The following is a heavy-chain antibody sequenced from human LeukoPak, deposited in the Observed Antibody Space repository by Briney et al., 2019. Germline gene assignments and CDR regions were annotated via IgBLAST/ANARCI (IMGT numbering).Heavy chain of an antibody. J-gene: IGHJ4*02. CDR1: GFTFSPYA. D-gene: IGHD6-13*01. CDR2: FSRRGTT. CDR3: AREQAGTSGWYTLDY. Sequence: GGSLRLSSAASGFTFSPYAMDWVRQAPGKGLQWVSAFSRRGTTHYADSVKGRFTISRDNSKNEVYLQMNSLRVDDTGIYYCAREQAGTSGWYTLDYWGQGTVVTVSS. V-gene: IGHV3-23*01.